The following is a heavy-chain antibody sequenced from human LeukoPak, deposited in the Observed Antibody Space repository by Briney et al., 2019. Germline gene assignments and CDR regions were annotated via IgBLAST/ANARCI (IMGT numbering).Heavy chain of an antibody. CDR2: IYSGGST. J-gene: IGHJ4*02. D-gene: IGHD3-10*01. V-gene: IGHV3-66*02. CDR3: AGNNYASGTFLVY. Sequence: PGGSLRPSCAASGFTVGSNYMNWGRQAPGKGFEWVSSIYSGGSTDYADSVKRRFTTSRNSSKNTVYLQMNSLRSDDTAVYFCAGNNYASGTFLVYWGQGTLVTVSS. CDR1: GFTVGSNY.